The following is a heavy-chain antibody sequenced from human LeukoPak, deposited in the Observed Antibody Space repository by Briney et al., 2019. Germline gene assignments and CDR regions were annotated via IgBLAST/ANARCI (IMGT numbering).Heavy chain of an antibody. CDR1: GYRFTSYW. V-gene: IGHV5-51*01. CDR2: IYPGDYDT. Sequence: GASLKISFQGSGYRFTSYWIGWVRPMPGKGLEWLGIIYPGDYDTRYSPSFQGQVTISADKSISTAYLQWSSLKASDTAMYYCARRSSGSYSVGGYYYYMDVWGKGTTVTVSS. J-gene: IGHJ6*03. D-gene: IGHD1-26*01. CDR3: ARRSSGSYSVGGYYYYMDV.